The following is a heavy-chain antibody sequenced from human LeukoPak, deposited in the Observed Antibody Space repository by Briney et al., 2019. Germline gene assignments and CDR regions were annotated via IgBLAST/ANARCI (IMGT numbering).Heavy chain of an antibody. Sequence: GGSLRLSCAASGFTFSSYAMSWVRQAPGKGLEWVSAITGSGGSTYYADSVKGRFTISRDNSKNTLYLQMNSLRAEDTAVYYCAKDEALWLGEGPDDASDIWGQGTMVTVSS. CDR2: ITGSGGST. CDR1: GFTFSSYA. D-gene: IGHD3-10*01. CDR3: AKDEALWLGEGPDDASDI. V-gene: IGHV3-23*01. J-gene: IGHJ3*02.